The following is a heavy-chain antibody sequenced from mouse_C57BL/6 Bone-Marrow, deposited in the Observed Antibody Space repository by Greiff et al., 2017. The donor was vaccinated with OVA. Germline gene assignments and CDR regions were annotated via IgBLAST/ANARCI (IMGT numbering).Heavy chain of an antibody. Sequence: QVQLKQSGAELVKPGASVKMSCKASGYTFTTYPIEWMKQNHGKSLEWIGNFHPYNDDTKYNEKFKGKATLTVEKSSSTVYLEISRLTSDDSAVYYCARGSYYYGIFDYWGQGTTLTVSS. CDR2: FHPYNDDT. D-gene: IGHD1-1*01. CDR3: ARGSYYYGIFDY. J-gene: IGHJ2*01. V-gene: IGHV1-47*01. CDR1: GYTFTTYP.